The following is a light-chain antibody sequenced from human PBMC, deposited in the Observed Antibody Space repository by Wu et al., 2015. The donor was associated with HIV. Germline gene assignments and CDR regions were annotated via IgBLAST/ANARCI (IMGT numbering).Light chain of an antibody. CDR2: GAF. J-gene: IGKJ2*01. Sequence: EIVLTQSPGTLSLFPGERATLPCRASQSFSSTYLAWYQQKPGQAPRLLMYGAFNRATGIPDRFIGSTSGTDFTLTISRLEPEDSAVYYCQQYGSSPYTFGQGTKLDIK. CDR3: QQYGSSPYT. V-gene: IGKV3-20*01. CDR1: QSFSSTY.